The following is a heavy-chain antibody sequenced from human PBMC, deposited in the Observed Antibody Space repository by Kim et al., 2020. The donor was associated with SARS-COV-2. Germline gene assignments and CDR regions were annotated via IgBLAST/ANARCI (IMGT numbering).Heavy chain of an antibody. D-gene: IGHD5-18*01. J-gene: IGHJ6*02. V-gene: IGHV3-30*18. Sequence: GGSLRLSCAASGFTFSSYGMHWVRQAPGKGLEWVAVISYDGSNKYYADSVKGRFTISRDNSKNTLYLQMNSLRAEDTAVYYCAKEEKIQLWPNYYYGMDGWGRGTTVTVSS. CDR1: GFTFSSYG. CDR2: ISYDGSNK. CDR3: AKEEKIQLWPNYYYGMDG.